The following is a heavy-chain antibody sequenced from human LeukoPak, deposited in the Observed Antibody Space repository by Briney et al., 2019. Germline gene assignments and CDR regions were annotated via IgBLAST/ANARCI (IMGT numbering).Heavy chain of an antibody. CDR2: IKESEKT. CDR1: GGTLSGYY. D-gene: IGHD5-24*01. Sequence: PSETLSLTCAVYGGTLSGYYWSWIRQPPGKGLEWIGEIKESEKTNYNPSLKSRVTISIDTSTNQFSLKLSSVTAADTAVYYCAREGLRNVHNPLGYWGQGTLVTVSS. J-gene: IGHJ4*02. V-gene: IGHV4-34*01. CDR3: AREGLRNVHNPLGY.